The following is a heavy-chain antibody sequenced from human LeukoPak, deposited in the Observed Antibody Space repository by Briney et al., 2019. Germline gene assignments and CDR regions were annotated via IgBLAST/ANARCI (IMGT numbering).Heavy chain of an antibody. D-gene: IGHD3-3*01. Sequence: SETLSLTCTVSGGSISSSSYYWGWIRQPPGKGLEWIGSIYYSGSTYYNPSLKSRVTLSVDTSKNQFSLKLSSVTAADTAVYYCARVLSPSYYDFWSQGWFDPWGQGTLVTVSS. CDR1: GGSISSSSYY. CDR3: ARVLSPSYYDFWSQGWFDP. CDR2: IYYSGST. J-gene: IGHJ5*02. V-gene: IGHV4-39*07.